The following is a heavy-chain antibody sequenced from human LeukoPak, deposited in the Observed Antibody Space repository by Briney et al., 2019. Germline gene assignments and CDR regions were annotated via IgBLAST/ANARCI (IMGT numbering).Heavy chain of an antibody. CDR3: ASDRLRGNSGYDFDY. D-gene: IGHD5-12*01. J-gene: IGHJ4*02. Sequence: ASVKVSCKASGYTFTGYYMHWVRQAPGQGLEWMGWINPNNGDTNHAQKFQGRVTMTRDKSISTAYMELNRLRSDDTAVYYCASDRLRGNSGYDFDYWGQGTLVTVSS. CDR1: GYTFTGYY. CDR2: INPNNGDT. V-gene: IGHV1-2*02.